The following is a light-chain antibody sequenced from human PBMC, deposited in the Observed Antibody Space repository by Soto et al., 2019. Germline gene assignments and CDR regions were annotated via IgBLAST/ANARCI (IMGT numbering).Light chain of an antibody. CDR2: DAS. CDR3: QQRSNWPPIT. J-gene: IGKJ5*01. V-gene: IGKV3-11*01. Sequence: EIVLTQSPATLSLSPGERATLSCRASQSVSSYLAWYQQKLGQAPRLLIYDASNRATGIPARFSGSGSGTDFTLTISSLEPEDCPVYYCQQRSNWPPIT. CDR1: QSVSSY.